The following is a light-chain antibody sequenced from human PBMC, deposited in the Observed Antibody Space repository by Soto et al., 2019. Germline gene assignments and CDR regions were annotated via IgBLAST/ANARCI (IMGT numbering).Light chain of an antibody. CDR2: RNN. J-gene: IGLJ2*01. CDR3: AAWDDSLSGVV. Sequence: QSVLTQPPPASGTPGQRVTISCSGSSSNIGSNYVYWYQQLPGTAPKLLIYRNNQRPSGVPDRFSGSKSGTSASLAISGLRCEDEADYYCAAWDDSLSGVVFGGGTKLTVL. V-gene: IGLV1-47*01. CDR1: SSNIGSNY.